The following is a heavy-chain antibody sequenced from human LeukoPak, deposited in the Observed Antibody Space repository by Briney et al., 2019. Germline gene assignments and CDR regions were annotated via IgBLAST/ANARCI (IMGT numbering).Heavy chain of an antibody. CDR3: ASSGVQSMTTHGP. CDR1: GFTFSNAW. Sequence: GGSLRLSCAASGFTFSNAWMSWVRQAPGKGLEWVGRIKSKTDGGTTDYAAPVKGRFTISRDNAKNSLYLQMNSLRAEDTAVYYCASSGVQSMTTHGPWGQGTLVTVSS. CDR2: IKSKTDGGTT. J-gene: IGHJ5*02. D-gene: IGHD3-22*01. V-gene: IGHV3-15*01.